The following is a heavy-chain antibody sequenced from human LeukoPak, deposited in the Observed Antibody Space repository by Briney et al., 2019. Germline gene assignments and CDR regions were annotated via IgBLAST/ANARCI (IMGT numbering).Heavy chain of an antibody. Sequence: PSETLSLTCTVSGGSISSYYWSWIRQPPGKGLEWIGYIYYSGSTNYNPSLKSRVTISVDTSKNQFSLKLSSVTAADTAVYYCAKGGDKGPLDDYWGQGTLVTVSS. CDR1: GGSISSYY. D-gene: IGHD3-16*01. CDR2: IYYSGST. CDR3: AKGGDKGPLDDY. J-gene: IGHJ4*02. V-gene: IGHV4-59*01.